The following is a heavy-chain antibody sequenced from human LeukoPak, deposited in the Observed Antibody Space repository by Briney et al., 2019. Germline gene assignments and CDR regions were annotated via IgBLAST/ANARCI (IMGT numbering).Heavy chain of an antibody. D-gene: IGHD5-18*01. J-gene: IGHJ4*02. V-gene: IGHV1-2*02. Sequence: ASVKVSCKASGYTFTGYYMHWVRQAPGQGLEWMGWINPNSGGTNYAQKFQGRVTMTRDTSISTAYMELSRLRSDDTDVYYCARTERGYSYGPHFDYWGQGTPVTVSS. CDR3: ARTERGYSYGPHFDY. CDR2: INPNSGGT. CDR1: GYTFTGYY.